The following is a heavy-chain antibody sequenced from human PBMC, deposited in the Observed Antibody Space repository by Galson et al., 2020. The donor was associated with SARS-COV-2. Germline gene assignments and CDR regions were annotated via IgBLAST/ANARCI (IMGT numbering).Heavy chain of an antibody. D-gene: IGHD3-10*01. J-gene: IGHJ5*02. Sequence: SQTLSLTCVISGDSVSSNSAAWNWIRQSPSRGLEWLGRTYYRSKWYFDYAVSVKSRIIVNPDTSNNQFSLHLNSVTPEDTGVYFCARGRNTVRRGEDWFDPWGQGTLVIVSS. V-gene: IGHV6-1*01. CDR3: ARGRNTVRRGEDWFDP. CDR2: TYYRSKWYF. CDR1: GDSVSSNSAA.